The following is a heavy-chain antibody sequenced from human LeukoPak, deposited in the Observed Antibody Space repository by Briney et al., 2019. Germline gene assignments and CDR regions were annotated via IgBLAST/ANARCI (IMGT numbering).Heavy chain of an antibody. Sequence: PGGSLRLSCAASGFTFSIYAMSCVPQAPGQGLEWVSAISGSGGSTYYADSVKGRFTISRDNSKSTLYLQMNSLRAEDTAVYYCAKEMITPSFDYWGQGTLVTVSS. V-gene: IGHV3-23*01. D-gene: IGHD3-16*01. CDR3: AKEMITPSFDY. CDR1: GFTFSIYA. CDR2: ISGSGGST. J-gene: IGHJ4*02.